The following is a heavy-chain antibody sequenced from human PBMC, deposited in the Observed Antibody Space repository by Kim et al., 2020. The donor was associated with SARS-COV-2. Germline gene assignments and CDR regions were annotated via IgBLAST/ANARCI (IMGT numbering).Heavy chain of an antibody. D-gene: IGHD3-10*01. CDR3: ARKLLWFGVNGMDV. V-gene: IGHV3-53*01. Sequence: GGSLRLSCAASGFSVSTNDMSWVRQAPGKGLEWVATIFGSGATYFADSAKGRFTISRDNSKNTLYLQMNSLRAEDTAAYHCARKLLWFGVNGMDVWGQGTTVTVSS. J-gene: IGHJ6*02. CDR1: GFSVSTND. CDR2: IFGSGAT.